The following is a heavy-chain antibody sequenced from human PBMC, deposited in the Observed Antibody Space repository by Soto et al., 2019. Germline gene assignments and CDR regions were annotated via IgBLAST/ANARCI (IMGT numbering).Heavy chain of an antibody. CDR3: ARDRFCSGGSCDYYGMDA. V-gene: IGHV4-31*03. D-gene: IGHD2-15*01. CDR2: IYYSGST. Sequence: PSETLSLTCTVSGGSISSGGYYWSWIRQHPGKGLEWIGYIYYSGSTYYNPSLKSRVTISVDTSKNQFSLKLSSVTAADTAVYYCARDRFCSGGSCDYYGMDAWGQGTTVTVSS. J-gene: IGHJ6*02. CDR1: GGSISSGGYY.